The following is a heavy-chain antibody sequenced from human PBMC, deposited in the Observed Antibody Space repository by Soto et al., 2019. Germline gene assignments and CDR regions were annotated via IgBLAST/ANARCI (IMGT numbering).Heavy chain of an antibody. CDR3: ARGHGGVTVFGAPGHFDY. CDR2: IYYTGNT. D-gene: IGHD3-3*01. CDR1: GDSISSGSHY. Sequence: SETLSLTCTVSGDSISSGSHYWGWIRQPPGKGLEWIGTIYYTGNTYYNPSLQSRVSMSVDASKNQFSLKLSSVTAADTAVYSCARGHGGVTVFGAPGHFDYWGLGSLVTVS. J-gene: IGHJ4*02. V-gene: IGHV4-39*01.